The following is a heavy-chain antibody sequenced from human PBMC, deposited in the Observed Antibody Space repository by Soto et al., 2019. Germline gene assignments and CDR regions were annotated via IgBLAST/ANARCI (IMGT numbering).Heavy chain of an antibody. CDR2: IIPIFGTA. CDR1: GGTFSSSA. CDR3: ASLLRGYSGTGDY. J-gene: IGHJ4*02. V-gene: IGHV1-69*13. Sequence: SVKVSCKASGGTFSSSAISWVRQAPGQGLEWMGGIIPIFGTANYAQKFQGRVTITADESTSTAYMELSSLRSEDTAVYYCASLLRGYSGTGDYWGQGTLVTVLL. D-gene: IGHD5-12*01.